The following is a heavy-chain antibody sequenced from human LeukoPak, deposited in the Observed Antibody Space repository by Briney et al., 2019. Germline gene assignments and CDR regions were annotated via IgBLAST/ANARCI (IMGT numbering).Heavy chain of an antibody. CDR3: ARLNYYDNSGYYTQPKFDY. CDR2: ISYSGST. CDR1: ADSFNSSRYY. J-gene: IGHJ4*02. D-gene: IGHD3-22*01. V-gene: IGHV4-39*01. Sequence: PSETLSLTCAVSADSFNSSRYYWSWIRQPPGKGLEWIGTISYSGSTYYNPSLKSRVTISVDTSKNQFSLKLTSVSAADTAVYFCARLNYYDNSGYYTQPKFDYWGQGTLVTVSS.